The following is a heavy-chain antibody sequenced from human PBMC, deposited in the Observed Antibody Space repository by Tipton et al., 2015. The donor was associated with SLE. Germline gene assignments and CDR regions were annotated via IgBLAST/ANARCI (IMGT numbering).Heavy chain of an antibody. Sequence: TLSLTCSISDDSILTHYWSWIRQSPGKGLEWIGYTFYHGKTDYNPSMKSRVTISLDTSTEQFSLRLSSVTAADTAVYYCARVFITGTSRGWVDIWGQETMVTVSS. V-gene: IGHV4-59*11. CDR1: DDSILTHY. CDR3: ARVFITGTSRGWVDI. CDR2: TFYHGKT. D-gene: IGHD1-7*01. J-gene: IGHJ3*02.